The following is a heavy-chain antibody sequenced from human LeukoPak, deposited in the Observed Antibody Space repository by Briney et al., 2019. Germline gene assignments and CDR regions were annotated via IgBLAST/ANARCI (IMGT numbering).Heavy chain of an antibody. CDR3: ARQGIPDYGDPPFFDY. Sequence: SETLSLTCTVSGGSISSSSYYWGWIRQPPGKGLEWIGSIYYSGSTYYNPSLKSRVTISVDTSKNQFSLKLSSVTAADTAVYYCARQGIPDYGDPPFFDYWGQGTLVTVSS. CDR2: IYYSGST. V-gene: IGHV4-39*01. J-gene: IGHJ4*02. D-gene: IGHD4-17*01. CDR1: GGSISSSSYY.